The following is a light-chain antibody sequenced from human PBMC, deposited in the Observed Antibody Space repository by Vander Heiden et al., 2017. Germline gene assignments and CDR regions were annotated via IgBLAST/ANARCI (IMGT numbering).Light chain of an antibody. CDR3: MQALRTLFT. V-gene: IGKV2-28*01. J-gene: IGKJ3*01. Sequence: DIVMTQSPLSLPVTHGEPASISCRSSQSPLHSNGYNYLDWYLQEPGQSPQLLIYLGSNRASGVPGRFSGSGSGTDFTLKISRVEAEDVGVYYCMQALRTLFTFGPGTKVDIK. CDR1: QSPLHSNGYNY. CDR2: LGS.